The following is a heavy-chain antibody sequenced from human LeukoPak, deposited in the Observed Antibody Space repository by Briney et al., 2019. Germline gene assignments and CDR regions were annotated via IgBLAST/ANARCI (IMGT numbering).Heavy chain of an antibody. V-gene: IGHV1-69*13. CDR1: GGTFSSYA. D-gene: IGHD3-10*01. CDR2: ITPIFGTA. Sequence: SVKVSCKASGGTFSSYAISWVRQAPGQGLEWMGGITPIFGTANYAQKFQGRVTITADESTSTAYMELSSLRSEDTAVYYCARGSRLIPLLSGGVYGSGDLYYYYYGMDVWGQGTTVTVSS. CDR3: ARGSRLIPLLSGGVYGSGDLYYYYYGMDV. J-gene: IGHJ6*02.